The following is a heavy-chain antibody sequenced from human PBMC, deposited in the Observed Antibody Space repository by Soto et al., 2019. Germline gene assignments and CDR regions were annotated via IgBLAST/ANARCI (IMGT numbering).Heavy chain of an antibody. Sequence: AGGSLRLSCAASGFTFSSYGMHWVRQAPGKGLEWVAVISYDGSNKYYADSVKGRFTISRDNSKNTLYLQMNSLRTEDTAVYYCAKDREARLGWSFYYYYGMDVWGQGTTVTVSS. CDR1: GFTFSSYG. D-gene: IGHD6-6*01. CDR2: ISYDGSNK. V-gene: IGHV3-30*18. J-gene: IGHJ6*02. CDR3: AKDREARLGWSFYYYYGMDV.